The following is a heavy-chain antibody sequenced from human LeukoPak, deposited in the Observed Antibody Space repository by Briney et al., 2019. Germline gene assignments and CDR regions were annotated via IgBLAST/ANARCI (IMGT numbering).Heavy chain of an antibody. CDR2: ISANNANT. J-gene: IGHJ4*02. Sequence: ASVKVSCKASGYTFSTFGITWVRQAPGHGLEWMGWISANNANTNYAQKLQGRVTLTTDTSTTTAYMELRSLRSDDTAVYYCARSVKYYYDTSGYYFDSWGQGTLVTVYS. V-gene: IGHV1-18*01. CDR3: ARSVKYYYDTSGYYFDS. CDR1: GYTFSTFG. D-gene: IGHD3-22*01.